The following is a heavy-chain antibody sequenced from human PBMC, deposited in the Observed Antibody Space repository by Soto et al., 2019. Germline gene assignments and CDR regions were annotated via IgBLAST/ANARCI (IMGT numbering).Heavy chain of an antibody. J-gene: IGHJ4*02. Sequence: SETLSLTCTVTGDSISSRSYYWGWIRQPPGKGLEWIGSIYYGGSTYNNPSLRSRVSMSIDTSKDQFSLKLKSVTAADTALYFCAGQRTSGVTQAYFDVWGPGYRVTVSS. CDR2: IYYGGST. V-gene: IGHV4-39*01. CDR1: GDSISSRSYY. CDR3: AGQRTSGVTQAYFDV. D-gene: IGHD2-8*01.